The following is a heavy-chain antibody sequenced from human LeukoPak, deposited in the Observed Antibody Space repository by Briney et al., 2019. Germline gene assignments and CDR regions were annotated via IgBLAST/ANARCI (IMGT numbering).Heavy chain of an antibody. Sequence: SETLSLTCTVSDGSISSGSYHWGWIRQPPGKGLEWIGSIYYSGSTYYNPSLKSRVTISVDTSKNQFSLKLSSVTAADTAVYYCARNYGSGSYSPANWFDPWGQGTLVTVSS. CDR1: DGSISSGSYH. D-gene: IGHD3-10*01. V-gene: IGHV4-39*01. CDR3: ARNYGSGSYSPANWFDP. CDR2: IYYSGST. J-gene: IGHJ5*02.